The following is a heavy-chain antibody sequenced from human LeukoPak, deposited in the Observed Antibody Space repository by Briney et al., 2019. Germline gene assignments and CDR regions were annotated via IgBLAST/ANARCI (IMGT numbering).Heavy chain of an antibody. CDR1: GYTFTSYG. J-gene: IGHJ4*02. D-gene: IGHD3-9*01. CDR3: ARVIVGKDILTGYSDY. Sequence: ASVKVSCKASGYTFTSYGISWVRQAPGQGLEWMGWISAYNGNTNYAQKLQGRVTMTTDTSTSTAYMELRSLRSDDTAVYYCARVIVGKDILTGYSDYWGQGTLVTVSS. CDR2: ISAYNGNT. V-gene: IGHV1-18*01.